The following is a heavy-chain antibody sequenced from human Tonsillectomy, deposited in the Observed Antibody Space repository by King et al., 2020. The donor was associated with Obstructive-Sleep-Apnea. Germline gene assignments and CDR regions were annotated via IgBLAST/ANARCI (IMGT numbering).Heavy chain of an antibody. CDR3: ARIKYSSSWFFDY. J-gene: IGHJ4*02. CDR2: IYYSGST. CDR1: GGSISSSSYY. Sequence: LQLQESGPGLVKPSETLSLTCTVSGGSISSSSYYWGWIRQPPGKGLEWIGRIYYSGSTYYNPSLKSRVTISVDTSKNQFSLKLSSVTAADTAVYYCARIKYSSSWFFDYWGQGTLVTVSS. D-gene: IGHD6-13*01. V-gene: IGHV4-39*07.